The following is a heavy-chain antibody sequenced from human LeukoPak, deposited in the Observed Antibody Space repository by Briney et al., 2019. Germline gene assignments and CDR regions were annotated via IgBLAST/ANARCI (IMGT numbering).Heavy chain of an antibody. Sequence: SETLSLTGTVSGYFISSGYYWGWIRQPPGKGLQWIGSIHHSGSTYYNPSLKSRVTISVDTSKNQFSLKLSSVTAADTAVYYCARTSSSGLVGGYYFDYWGQGTLVTVSS. CDR1: GYFISSGYY. V-gene: IGHV4-38-2*02. D-gene: IGHD6-19*01. CDR3: ARTSSSGLVGGYYFDY. J-gene: IGHJ4*02. CDR2: IHHSGST.